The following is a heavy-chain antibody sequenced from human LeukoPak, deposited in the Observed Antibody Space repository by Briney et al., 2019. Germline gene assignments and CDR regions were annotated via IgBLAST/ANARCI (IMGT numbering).Heavy chain of an antibody. D-gene: IGHD2-2*01. CDR2: ISGSGGST. CDR1: GFTFSSYA. Sequence: GGSLRLSCAASGFTFSSYAMSWVRQAPGKGLEWVSAISGSGGSTYYADSVKGRFTISRDNSKNTLYLQMNSLRAEDTAVYYCAKVDIAVVPAASGADYWGQGTLVTVSS. J-gene: IGHJ4*02. V-gene: IGHV3-23*01. CDR3: AKVDIAVVPAASGADY.